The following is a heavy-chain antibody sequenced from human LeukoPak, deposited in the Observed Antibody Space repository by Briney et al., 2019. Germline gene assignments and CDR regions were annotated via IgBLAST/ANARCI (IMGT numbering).Heavy chain of an antibody. CDR3: AKPYGTDCGGDCYFDY. D-gene: IGHD2-21*02. CDR2: ISGSGGNT. CDR1: GFTFSNYA. J-gene: IGHJ4*02. V-gene: IGHV3-23*01. Sequence: GGSLRLSCAAFGFTFSNYAISWVRQAPGKGLEWVSAISGSGGNTYYADSVKGRFTISRDNSKNTLHLQTSRLRAEDTALYYCAKPYGTDCGGDCYFDYWGQGTLVSVSS.